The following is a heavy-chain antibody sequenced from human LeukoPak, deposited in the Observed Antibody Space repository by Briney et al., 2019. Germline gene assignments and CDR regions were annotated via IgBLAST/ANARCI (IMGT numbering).Heavy chain of an antibody. CDR2: INPNSGGT. Sequence: GASVKVSCKASGYTFTGYYMHWVRQAPGQGLEWMGWINPNSGGTNYAQKFQGRVTMTRDTSISTAYMELSRLRSDDTAVYYCARDHCSSTSCQNLDYWGQGTLVTVSS. CDR3: ARDHCSSTSCQNLDY. D-gene: IGHD2-2*01. J-gene: IGHJ4*02. CDR1: GYTFTGYY. V-gene: IGHV1-2*02.